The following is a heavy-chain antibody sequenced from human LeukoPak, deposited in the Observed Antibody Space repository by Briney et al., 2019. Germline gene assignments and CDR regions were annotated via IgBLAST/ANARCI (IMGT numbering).Heavy chain of an antibody. V-gene: IGHV3-66*01. J-gene: IGHJ4*02. Sequence: GGSLRLSCAASGFTVSNNYMSWVRQAPGKGLEWVSVIYSGGSTYYADSVKGRFTISRDNAKNSLYLQMNSLRAEDTAVYYCARDSAARDSSGYMQHFDYWGQGTLVTVSS. CDR2: IYSGGST. D-gene: IGHD3-22*01. CDR3: ARDSAARDSSGYMQHFDY. CDR1: GFTVSNNY.